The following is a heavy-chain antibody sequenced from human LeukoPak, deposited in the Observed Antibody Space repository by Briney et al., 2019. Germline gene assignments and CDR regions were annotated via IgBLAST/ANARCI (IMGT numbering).Heavy chain of an antibody. V-gene: IGHV4-38-2*02. D-gene: IGHD3-10*01. CDR3: ARSWFGELERFYYFDY. Sequence: SETLSLTCTVSGYSISSGYYWGWIRQPPGKGLEWIGSIYHSGSTYYNPSLKSRVTISVDTSKNQFSLKLSSVTAADTAVYYCARSWFGELERFYYFDYWGQGTLVTVSS. CDR1: GYSISSGYY. J-gene: IGHJ4*02. CDR2: IYHSGST.